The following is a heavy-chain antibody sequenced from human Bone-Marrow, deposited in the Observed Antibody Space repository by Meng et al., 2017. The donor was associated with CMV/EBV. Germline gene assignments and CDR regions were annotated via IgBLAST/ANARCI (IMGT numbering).Heavy chain of an antibody. CDR1: GYTFTSYD. Sequence: ASVKVSCKASGYTFTSYDINWVRQATGQGLEWMGWISAYNGNTNYAQKLQGRVTMTTDTSTSTAYMELRSLRSDDTAVYYCARDGGSNFWSGYSFWFDPWGQGNLVTVSS. D-gene: IGHD3-3*01. CDR2: ISAYNGNT. J-gene: IGHJ5*02. V-gene: IGHV1-18*01. CDR3: ARDGGSNFWSGYSFWFDP.